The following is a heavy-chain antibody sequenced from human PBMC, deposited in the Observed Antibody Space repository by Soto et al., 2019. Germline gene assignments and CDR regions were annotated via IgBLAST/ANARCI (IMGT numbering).Heavy chain of an antibody. CDR3: ARDVPXXXXXXXVPXXFDI. Sequence: QVQLVQSGAEVKKPGASVKVSCKASGYTFTSYGISWVRQAPGQGLEWMGWISAYNGNTNYAQKLQGRVTMTTDTATSTAYMELRSLRSDDTAVYYCARDVPXXXXXXXVPXXFDIWGQGTMVTVSS. V-gene: IGHV1-18*01. CDR1: GYTFTSYG. CDR2: ISAYNGNT. J-gene: IGHJ3*02.